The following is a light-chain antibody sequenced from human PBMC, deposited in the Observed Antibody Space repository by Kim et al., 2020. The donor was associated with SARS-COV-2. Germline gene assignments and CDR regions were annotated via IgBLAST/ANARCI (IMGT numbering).Light chain of an antibody. Sequence: EIVMTQSPATLSVSPGERATLSCRASQSVSINLAWYQQKPGQAPRVLIYAAYTRAPGIPARFSAGGSGTDFTLTISSLQSEDFALYYCQQYYNWPPWTFGQGTKVDIK. J-gene: IGKJ1*01. CDR1: QSVSIN. CDR2: AAY. V-gene: IGKV3-15*01. CDR3: QQYYNWPPWT.